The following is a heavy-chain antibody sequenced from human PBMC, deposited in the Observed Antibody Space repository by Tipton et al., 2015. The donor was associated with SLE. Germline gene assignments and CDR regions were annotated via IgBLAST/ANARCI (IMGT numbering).Heavy chain of an antibody. CDR1: GFSISSYY. J-gene: IGHJ3*01. CDR3: ARGRRVITTGPNGFDV. V-gene: IGHV4-59*01. CDR2: IYYSGST. D-gene: IGHD3-22*01. Sequence: TLSLTCTVSGFSISSYYWGWIRQPPGKGLEWIGYIYYSGSTNYNPSLKSRVTISVDTSKNQFSLKLSSVTAADTAVYYCARGRRVITTGPNGFDVWGQGTMVTVSS.